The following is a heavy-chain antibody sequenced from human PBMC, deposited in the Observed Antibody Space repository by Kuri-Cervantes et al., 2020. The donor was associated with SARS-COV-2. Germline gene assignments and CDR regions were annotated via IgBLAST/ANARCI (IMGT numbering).Heavy chain of an antibody. D-gene: IGHD3-3*01. CDR1: GFTFSSYA. J-gene: IGHJ2*01. CDR3: AKDPTYYDFWSGPITFYWYFDP. CDR2: ISGSGGST. Sequence: GGSLRLSCAASGFTFSSYAMSWVRQAPGKGLEWVSAISGSGGSTYYADSVKGRFTISRDNSKNTLYLQMNSLRAEDTAVYYCAKDPTYYDFWSGPITFYWYFDPWGRGTLVTVSS. V-gene: IGHV3-23*01.